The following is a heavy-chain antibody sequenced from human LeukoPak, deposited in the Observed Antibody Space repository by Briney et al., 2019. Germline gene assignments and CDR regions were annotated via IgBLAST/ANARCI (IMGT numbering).Heavy chain of an antibody. CDR2: ISYDGSNK. CDR3: ARTSVDTAMVTRWYFDL. Sequence: GGSLRLSCAASGFTFSSYGMHWVRQAPGKGLEWVAVISYDGSNKKYADSVKGRFTISRDNSKNTLYLQMNSLRADDTAVYYCARTSVDTAMVTRWYFDLWGRGTLVTVSS. CDR1: GFTFSSYG. D-gene: IGHD5-18*01. V-gene: IGHV3-30*03. J-gene: IGHJ2*01.